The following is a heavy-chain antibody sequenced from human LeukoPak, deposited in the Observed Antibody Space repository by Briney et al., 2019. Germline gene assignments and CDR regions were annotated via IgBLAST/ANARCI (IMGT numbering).Heavy chain of an antibody. J-gene: IGHJ3*02. V-gene: IGHV3-43*01. CDR3: AKGGYCSGGSCYAGAFDI. CDR1: GFTFDDYT. CDR2: ISWDGGST. D-gene: IGHD2-15*01. Sequence: GGSLRLSCAASGFTFDDYTMHWVRQAPGKGLEWVSLISWDGGSTYYADSVKGRFTISRDNSKNSLYLQMNSLRTEDTALYYCAKGGYCSGGSCYAGAFDIWGQGTMVTVSS.